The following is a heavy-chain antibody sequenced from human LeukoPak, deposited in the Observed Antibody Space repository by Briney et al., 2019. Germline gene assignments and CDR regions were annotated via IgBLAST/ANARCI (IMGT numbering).Heavy chain of an antibody. CDR1: GGSVSSGSYY. Sequence: PSETLSLTCTVSGGSVSSGSYYWSWLRQPPGKGLEWFGYIYYSGSTNYNPSLKSRVTISVDTSKNQFSLKLSSVTAADTAVYYCARGFSYYYDSSGYLALKYWGQGTLVTVSS. J-gene: IGHJ4*02. CDR3: ARGFSYYYDSSGYLALKY. V-gene: IGHV4-61*01. D-gene: IGHD3-22*01. CDR2: IYYSGST.